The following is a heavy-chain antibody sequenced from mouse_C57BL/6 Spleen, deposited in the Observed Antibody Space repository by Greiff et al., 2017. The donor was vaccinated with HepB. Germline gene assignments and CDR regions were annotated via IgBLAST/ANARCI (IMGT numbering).Heavy chain of an antibody. Sequence: QVQLKESGPGLVQPSQSLSITCTVSGFSLTSYGVHWVRQSPGKGLEWLGVIWSGGSTDYNAAFISRLSISKDNSKSQVFFKKNSLQADDTAIYYCARTSYGSSDYWGQGTTLTVSS. CDR2: IWSGGST. J-gene: IGHJ2*01. CDR3: ARTSYGSSDY. V-gene: IGHV2-2*01. D-gene: IGHD1-1*01. CDR1: GFSLTSYG.